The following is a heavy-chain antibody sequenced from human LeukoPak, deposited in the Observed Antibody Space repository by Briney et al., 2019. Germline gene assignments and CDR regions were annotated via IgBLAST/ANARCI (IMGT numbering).Heavy chain of an antibody. CDR1: GYTFTGYY. J-gene: IGHJ5*02. Sequence: ASVKVSCKASGYTFTGYYMHWVRQAPGQGLEWMGWINPHTGGTKYAQKFQGGVTMTRDTSIGTAYMELSRLRSDDTAVYYCARDKRQWLVTNWFDPWGQGTLVTVSS. CDR3: ARDKRQWLVTNWFDP. V-gene: IGHV1-2*02. D-gene: IGHD6-19*01. CDR2: INPHTGGT.